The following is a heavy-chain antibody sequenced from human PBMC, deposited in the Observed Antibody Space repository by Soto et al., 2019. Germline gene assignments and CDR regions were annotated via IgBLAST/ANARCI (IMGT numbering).Heavy chain of an antibody. CDR3: ARGRGYSYGFLDY. Sequence: SETLSLTCAVYGGSFSGYYWNWIRQPPGKGLEWIGEIYESGSTNYNPSLKSRVTISVDTSKNQFSLKLNSVTAADTAVYYCARGRGYSYGFLDYWGQGTLVTVSS. CDR1: GGSFSGYY. V-gene: IGHV4-34*01. D-gene: IGHD5-18*01. CDR2: IYESGST. J-gene: IGHJ4*02.